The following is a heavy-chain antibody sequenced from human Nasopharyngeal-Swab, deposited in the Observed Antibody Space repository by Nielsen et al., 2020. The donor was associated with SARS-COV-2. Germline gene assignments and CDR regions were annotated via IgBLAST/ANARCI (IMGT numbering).Heavy chain of an antibody. CDR3: ARDAPRSWYNWFDP. CDR2: ISWNSGTI. V-gene: IGHV3-9*01. CDR1: GFTFDDYA. D-gene: IGHD6-13*01. J-gene: IGHJ5*02. Sequence: SLKISCAASGFTFDDYAMHWVRQAPGKGLEWVSGISWNSGTIGYADSVKGRFTISRDNAKNSLFLQMNSLRTEDTALYYCARDAPRSWYNWFDPWGQGTLVTVSS.